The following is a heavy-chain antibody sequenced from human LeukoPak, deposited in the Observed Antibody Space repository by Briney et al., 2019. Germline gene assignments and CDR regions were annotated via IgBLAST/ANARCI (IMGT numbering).Heavy chain of an antibody. J-gene: IGHJ5*02. D-gene: IGHD3-10*01. CDR1: RYSLTGYY. V-gene: IGHV1-2*02. CDR2: INPNSGGT. Sequence: VSVPVSRQASRYSLTGYYLHWVRPAPRQGVAWMGWINPNSGGTNYAKNFQGRVTMTRDTSISTAYMELSRLRSDDTAVYYCARANMVRGVGSFFDRNWFDPWGQGTLVTVSS. CDR3: ARANMVRGVGSFFDRNWFDP.